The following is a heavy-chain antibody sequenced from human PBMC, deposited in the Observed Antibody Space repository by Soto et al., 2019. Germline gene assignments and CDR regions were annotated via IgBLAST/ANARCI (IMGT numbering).Heavy chain of an antibody. J-gene: IGHJ5*02. Sequence: PGGSLRLSCAASGFTFSSYAMSWVRQAPGKGLEWVSAISGSGGSTYYADSVKGRFTISRDNSKNTLYLQMNSLRAEDTAVYYCAKDGWGSSSWQTNWFDPWGQGTLVTVSS. CDR1: GFTFSSYA. D-gene: IGHD6-13*01. CDR2: ISGSGGST. CDR3: AKDGWGSSSWQTNWFDP. V-gene: IGHV3-23*01.